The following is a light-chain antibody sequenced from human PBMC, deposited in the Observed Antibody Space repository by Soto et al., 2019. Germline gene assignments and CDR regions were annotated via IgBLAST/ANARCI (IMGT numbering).Light chain of an antibody. CDR3: SSYTSTSSYV. CDR2: EVS. V-gene: IGLV2-14*03. Sequence: QSALTQPASVSGSPGQSLTVSCTGTSSDVGGYNSVSWYQQHPGKPPKLIMYEVSNRPSGVSDRFSGSKSGNTASLTISGLQAEDEADYYCSSYTSTSSYVFATGTKVTVL. J-gene: IGLJ1*01. CDR1: SSDVGGYNS.